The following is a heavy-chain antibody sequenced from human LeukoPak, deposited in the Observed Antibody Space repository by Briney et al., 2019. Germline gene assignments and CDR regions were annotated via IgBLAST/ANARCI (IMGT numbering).Heavy chain of an antibody. CDR2: IPSDGSKT. CDR3: ARDSTYWYDSGSSGPHYFDD. Sequence: PGGSLRLSCAASGFIFSNYAMHWVRQAPGKGLEWVALIPSDGSKTYHADSVKGRFSISRDNSKSTLYLQLNSLRAEDTSVYYCARDSTYWYDSGSSGPHYFDDWGQGTLVTVSS. J-gene: IGHJ4*02. D-gene: IGHD3-10*01. CDR1: GFIFSNYA. V-gene: IGHV3-30*01.